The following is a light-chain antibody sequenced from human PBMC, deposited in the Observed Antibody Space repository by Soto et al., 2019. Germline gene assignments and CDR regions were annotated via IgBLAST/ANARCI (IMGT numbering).Light chain of an antibody. Sequence: EIVLTQSPVTLSLSPGERATLSCRASQSINNYLAWYQQKPGQPPRLLIYDASNRATAIPVRFSSSGSGTDFTLTISSQEPEDSAVYYCQYRGIWPPGATFGGGTKVEIK. CDR1: QSINNY. CDR2: DAS. V-gene: IGKV3-11*01. CDR3: QYRGIWPPGAT. J-gene: IGKJ4*01.